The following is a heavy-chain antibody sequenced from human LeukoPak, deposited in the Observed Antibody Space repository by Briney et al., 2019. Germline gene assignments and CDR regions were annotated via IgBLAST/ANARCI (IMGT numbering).Heavy chain of an antibody. Sequence: PGGSLRLSCAASGFIFNNYWMHWVRQAPGKGLVWVSRINSDGSSRNYADSVKGRFTISRDNAKNTLYLQMNSLRAEDTAVYYCASAPSHRIAAGGDHWGQGTLVNVLS. CDR1: GFIFNNYW. V-gene: IGHV3-74*01. D-gene: IGHD6-13*01. CDR2: INSDGSSR. J-gene: IGHJ4*02. CDR3: ASAPSHRIAAGGDH.